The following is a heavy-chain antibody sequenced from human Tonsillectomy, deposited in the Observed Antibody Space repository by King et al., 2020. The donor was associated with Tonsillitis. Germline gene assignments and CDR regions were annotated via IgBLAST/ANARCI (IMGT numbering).Heavy chain of an antibody. Sequence: VQLVQSGAEVKKPGASVKVSCKASGYTFTGYYMYWVRQAPGQGLEWMGWINPNSGGTNYAQMFQGRVTMTRDTSISTAYMELSRLRSDDTAVYYCARDLASYYYDSKTVGLDYWGQGTLVTVSS. CDR1: GYTFTGYY. V-gene: IGHV1-2*02. CDR3: ARDLASYYYDSKTVGLDY. CDR2: INPNSGGT. J-gene: IGHJ4*02. D-gene: IGHD3-22*01.